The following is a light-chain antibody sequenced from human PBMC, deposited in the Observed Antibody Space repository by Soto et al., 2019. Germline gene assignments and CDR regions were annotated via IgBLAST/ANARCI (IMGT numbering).Light chain of an antibody. CDR3: QQRSNWPPRFT. Sequence: EIVLTQSPATLSLSPGEGATLSCRASQTVRNNYLAWYQQKPGQAPRLLIYDASNRATGIPARFSGSGSGTDFTLTISSLEPEDFAVYYCQQRSNWPPRFTFGPGTKVDIK. J-gene: IGKJ3*01. CDR1: QTVRNNY. CDR2: DAS. V-gene: IGKV3-11*01.